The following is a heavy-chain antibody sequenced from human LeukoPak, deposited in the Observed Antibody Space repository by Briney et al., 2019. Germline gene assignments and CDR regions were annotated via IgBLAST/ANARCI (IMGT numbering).Heavy chain of an antibody. CDR3: ARDYSSGWYRNWFDP. V-gene: IGHV7-4-1*02. J-gene: IGHJ5*02. Sequence: GASVKVSCKASGYTFISYGMNWVRQAPGQGLEWMGWINTNTGNPTYAQGFTGRFVFSLDTSVSTAYLQISSLKAEDTAVYYCARDYSSGWYRNWFDPWGQGTLVTVSS. CDR2: INTNTGNP. CDR1: GYTFISYG. D-gene: IGHD6-19*01.